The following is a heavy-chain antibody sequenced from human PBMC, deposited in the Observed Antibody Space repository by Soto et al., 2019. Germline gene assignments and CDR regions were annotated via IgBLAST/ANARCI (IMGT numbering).Heavy chain of an antibody. CDR3: ARVGNVPAAPYYSYYYYMDV. CDR2: MNPNSGNT. D-gene: IGHD2-2*01. CDR1: GYTFTSYD. J-gene: IGHJ6*03. Sequence: QVQLVQSGAEVKKPGASVKVSCKASGYTFTSYDINWVRQATGQGLEWMGWMNPNSGNTGGAQKFQGSVNMTRNTSISTANMELSSLRSEDTAVYYCARVGNVPAAPYYSYYYYMDVWGKGTTVTVSS. V-gene: IGHV1-8*01.